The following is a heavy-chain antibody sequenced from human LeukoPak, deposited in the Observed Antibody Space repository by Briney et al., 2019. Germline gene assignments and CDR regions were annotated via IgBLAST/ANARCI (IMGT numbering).Heavy chain of an antibody. CDR1: GCTFSSYA. J-gene: IGHJ3*02. V-gene: IGHV1-69*13. CDR3: ARANEQAYCGGDCYRVDDAFDI. D-gene: IGHD2-21*02. Sequence: SVKVSCKASGCTFSSYAISWVRQAPGQGLEWMGGIIPIFGTANYAQKFQGRVTITADESTSTAYMELSSLRSEDTAVYYCARANEQAYCGGDCYRVDDAFDIWGQGTMVTVSS. CDR2: IIPIFGTA.